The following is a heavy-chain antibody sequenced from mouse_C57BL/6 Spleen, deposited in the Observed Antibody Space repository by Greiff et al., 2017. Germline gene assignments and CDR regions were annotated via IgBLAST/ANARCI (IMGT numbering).Heavy chain of an antibody. CDR1: GFNIKDDY. D-gene: IGHD2-5*01. CDR2: IDPENGDT. Sequence: EVQLQQSGAELVRPGASVKLSCTASGFNIKDDYMHWVKQRPEQGLEWIGWIDPENGDTEYASKFQGKATITADTSSNTAYLQLSSLTSEDTAVYYCTCYYSNYDWFAYWGQGTLVTVSA. J-gene: IGHJ3*01. CDR3: TCYYSNYDWFAY. V-gene: IGHV14-4*01.